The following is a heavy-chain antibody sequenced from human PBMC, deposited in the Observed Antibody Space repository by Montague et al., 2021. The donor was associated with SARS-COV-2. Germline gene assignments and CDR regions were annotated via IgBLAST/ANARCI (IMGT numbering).Heavy chain of an antibody. J-gene: IGHJ3*02. CDR3: ARTWRFGQSYGLDI. Sequence: SETLSLTCSVSGDSISSYYYNWIRQTPGKGLEWIGYAYYVPSTNSANTHSNPSLKRRVTISLDTSENQFSLKLSSVTAADTAVHYCARTWRFGQSYGLDIWGQGTMVTASS. D-gene: IGHD3-16*01. CDR2: AYYVPSTNSANT. CDR1: GDSISSYY. V-gene: IGHV4-59*01.